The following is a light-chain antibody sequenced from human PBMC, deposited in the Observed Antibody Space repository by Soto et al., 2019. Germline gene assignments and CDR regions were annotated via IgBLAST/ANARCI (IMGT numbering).Light chain of an antibody. CDR1: QSVSSNY. CDR2: GAS. CDR3: HQYASSLRT. Sequence: IGLSLSIATLSLSPGERATLSCLASQSVSSNYLAWYQQKPGQAPRLLIYGASNRATGIPDRFSGSVSGTDFTLTISRLEPEDFVVYYCHQYASSLRTFCQGTKVDI. V-gene: IGKV3-20*01. J-gene: IGKJ1*01.